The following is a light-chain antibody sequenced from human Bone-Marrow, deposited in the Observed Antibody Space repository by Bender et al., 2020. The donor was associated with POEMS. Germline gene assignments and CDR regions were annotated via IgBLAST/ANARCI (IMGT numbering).Light chain of an antibody. V-gene: IGLV3-1*01. J-gene: IGLJ2*01. Sequence: SYGLTQPPSVSVSPGHTANITFSGDQLGDQYASWYQLKPGQSPVLVIYQNNKRPSGAPERFSCSNSGNTATLTISGTQAMDEAEYYCQASDTKVFGGGTKLTVL. CDR3: QASDTKV. CDR2: QNN. CDR1: QLGDQY.